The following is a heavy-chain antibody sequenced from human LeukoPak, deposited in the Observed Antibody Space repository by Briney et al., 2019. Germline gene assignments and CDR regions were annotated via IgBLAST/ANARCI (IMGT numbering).Heavy chain of an antibody. D-gene: IGHD6-19*01. V-gene: IGHV3-23*01. J-gene: IGHJ3*02. CDR2: ISGSGGST. CDR3: AREGPYSSGLSGAFDI. CDR1: GFTFSSYA. Sequence: GGSLRLSCAASGFTFSSYAMSWVRQAPGKGLEWVSAISGSGGSTYYADSVKGRFTISRENAKNSLYLQMNSLRAGDTAVYYCAREGPYSSGLSGAFDIWGQGTMVTVSS.